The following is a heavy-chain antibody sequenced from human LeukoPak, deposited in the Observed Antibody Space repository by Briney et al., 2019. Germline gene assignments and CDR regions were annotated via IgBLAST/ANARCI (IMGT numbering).Heavy chain of an antibody. D-gene: IGHD6-13*01. J-gene: IGHJ6*03. CDR1: GFNFADYG. CDR3: AQARGMSRYYYMDV. Sequence: GGSLRLSCAGSGFNFADYGISWVRQAPGKGLEWVSGINWNGGSTKYADSVKGRFSISRDNAENSLFLQMNSLRAEDTAVYYCAQARGMSRYYYMDVWGKGTTVTVSS. CDR2: INWNGGST. V-gene: IGHV3-20*04.